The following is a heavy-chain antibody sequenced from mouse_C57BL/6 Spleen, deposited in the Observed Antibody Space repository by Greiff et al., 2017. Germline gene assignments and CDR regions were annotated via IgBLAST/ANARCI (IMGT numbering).Heavy chain of an antibody. Sequence: VQLQQSGAELVRPGASVTLSCKASGYTFTDYEMHWVKQTPVHGLEWIGAIDPETGGTAYNQKFKGKAILTADKSSSTAYMELRSLTSEDSAVYYSTRSPTMSTTKYVMETRGQGTSDTVSS. CDR3: TRSPTMSTTKYVMET. D-gene: IGHD2-4*01. J-gene: IGHJ4*01. CDR1: GYTFTDYE. CDR2: IDPETGGT. V-gene: IGHV1-15*01.